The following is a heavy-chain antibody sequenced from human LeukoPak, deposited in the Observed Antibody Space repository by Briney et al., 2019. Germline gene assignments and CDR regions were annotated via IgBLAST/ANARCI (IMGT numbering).Heavy chain of an antibody. CDR1: GGSLSSYY. CDR3: ARGRLGGSGSYYNVLDY. Sequence: SETLSLTCTVSGGSLSSYYWSWIRQPPGKGLEWIGYISYSGSTNYNPSLTSRVTISVDTSRNQFSLKLSSVTAADTAVYYCARGRLGGSGSYYNVLDYWGQGTLVTVSS. CDR2: ISYSGST. D-gene: IGHD3-10*01. J-gene: IGHJ4*02. V-gene: IGHV4-59*01.